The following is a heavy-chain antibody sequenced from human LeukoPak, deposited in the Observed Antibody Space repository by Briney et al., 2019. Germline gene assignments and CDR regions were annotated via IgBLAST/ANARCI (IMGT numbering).Heavy chain of an antibody. V-gene: IGHV3-11*01. CDR1: GFTFSDYY. CDR2: ITNTGAST. D-gene: IGHD1-26*01. Sequence: GGSLRLSCAASGFTFSDYYMSWIRQAPGKGLEWLSYITNTGASTFYADSVRGRFSISRDSAKNSLYLQMNSLRAEDTALYYCARWRSGSYPDYWGQGTLVTVSS. J-gene: IGHJ4*02. CDR3: ARWRSGSYPDY.